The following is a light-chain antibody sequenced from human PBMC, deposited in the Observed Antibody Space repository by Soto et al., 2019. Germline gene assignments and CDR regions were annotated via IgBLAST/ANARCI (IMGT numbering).Light chain of an antibody. CDR2: DVT. V-gene: IGLV2-14*01. CDR3: SSYRRSSTYV. CDR1: SSEVGGYNY. J-gene: IGLJ1*01. Sequence: QSALTQPASVSGSPGQSITVSCTGTSSEVGGYNYVSWYQQHPGKAPRLMIYDVTNRPSGVSNRFPGSKSGNTASLTISGLQAEDEADYYCSSYRRSSTYVFGTGTKVTVL.